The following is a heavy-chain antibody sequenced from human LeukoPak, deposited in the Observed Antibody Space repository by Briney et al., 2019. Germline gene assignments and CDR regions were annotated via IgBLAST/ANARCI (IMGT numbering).Heavy chain of an antibody. D-gene: IGHD3-10*01. V-gene: IGHV1-8*01. J-gene: IGHJ5*02. CDR1: GYTFTSYD. CDR2: MNPNSGNT. CDR3: ARGIIVAYTYYYGSGSHNWFDP. Sequence: ASVKVSCKASGYTFTSYDINWVRQATGQGLEWMGWMNPNSGNTGYAQKFQGRVTMTRNTSISTAYMELSSLRSEDTAVYYCARGIIVAYTYYYGSGSHNWFDPWGQGTLVTVSS.